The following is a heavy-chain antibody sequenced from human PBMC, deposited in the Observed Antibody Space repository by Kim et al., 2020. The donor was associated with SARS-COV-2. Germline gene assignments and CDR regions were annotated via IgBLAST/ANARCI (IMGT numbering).Heavy chain of an antibody. CDR1: GGSFSGYY. D-gene: IGHD2-2*01. J-gene: IGHJ3*02. V-gene: IGHV4-34*01. CDR3: ARGMEVPAATRRAFDI. Sequence: SETLSLTCAVYGGSFSGYYWSWIRQPPGKGLEWIGEINHSGSTNYNPSLKSRVTISVDTSKNQFSLKLSSVTAADTAVYYCARGMEVPAATRRAFDIWG. CDR2: INHSGST.